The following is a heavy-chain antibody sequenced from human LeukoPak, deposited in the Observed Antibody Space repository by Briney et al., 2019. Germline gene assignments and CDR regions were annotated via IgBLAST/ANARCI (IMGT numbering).Heavy chain of an antibody. Sequence: GGSLRLSCVASGFTFDDYAMHWVRQAPGKGLEWVSGISWNSGSIGYADSVKGRFTISRDNAKNSLYLQMNSLRAEDTALYYCAKDIGGYSYGLYPLWGQRTLVTVSS. CDR3: AKDIGGYSYGLYPL. CDR1: GFTFDDYA. V-gene: IGHV3-9*01. CDR2: ISWNSGSI. J-gene: IGHJ4*02. D-gene: IGHD5-18*01.